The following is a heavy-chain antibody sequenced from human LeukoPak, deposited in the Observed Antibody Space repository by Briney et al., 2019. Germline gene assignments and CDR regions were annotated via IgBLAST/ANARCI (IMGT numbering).Heavy chain of an antibody. D-gene: IGHD6-13*01. V-gene: IGHV3-30-3*01. CDR1: GFTFSSYA. Sequence: GGSLRLSCAGSGFTFSSYAMHWVRQAPGKGLEWVAVISYDGSNKYYADSVKGRFTISRDNSKNTLYLQMNSLRAEDTAVYYCARDLDSSSRYSVSYYYYGMDVWGQGTTVTVSS. CDR3: ARDLDSSSRYSVSYYYYGMDV. CDR2: ISYDGSNK. J-gene: IGHJ6*02.